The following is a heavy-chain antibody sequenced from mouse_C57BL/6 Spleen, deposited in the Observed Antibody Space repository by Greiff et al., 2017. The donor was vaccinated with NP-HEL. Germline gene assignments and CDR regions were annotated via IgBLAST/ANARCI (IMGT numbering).Heavy chain of an antibody. Sequence: VQLKESGPGLVKPSQSLSLTCSVTGYSITSGYYWNWIRQFPGNKLEWMGYISYDGSNNYNPSLKNRISITRDTSKNQFFLKLNSVTTEDTATYYCARLYDGYPFYAMDYWGQGTSVTVSS. V-gene: IGHV3-6*01. CDR2: ISYDGSN. CDR1: GYSITSGYY. J-gene: IGHJ4*01. CDR3: ARLYDGYPFYAMDY. D-gene: IGHD2-3*01.